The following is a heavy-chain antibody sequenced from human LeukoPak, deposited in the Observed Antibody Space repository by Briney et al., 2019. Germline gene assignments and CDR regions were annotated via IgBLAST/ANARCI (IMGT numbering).Heavy chain of an antibody. Sequence: PGGTLRLSCAASGFTFSSYSMNWVRQAPGKGLEWVSSISSSSSYIYYADSVKGRFTISRDNAKNSLYLQMNSLRAEDTAVYYCANLVGTDPTDRYFDYWGQGTLVTVSS. CDR1: GFTFSSYS. D-gene: IGHD1-14*01. V-gene: IGHV3-21*01. CDR3: ANLVGTDPTDRYFDY. J-gene: IGHJ4*02. CDR2: ISSSSSYI.